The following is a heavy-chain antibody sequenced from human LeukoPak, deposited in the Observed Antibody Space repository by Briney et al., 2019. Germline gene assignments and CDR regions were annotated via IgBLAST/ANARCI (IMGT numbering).Heavy chain of an antibody. CDR1: GFTASSHA. CDR3: AKKLLGMGARSDAFDV. Sequence: PGGSLRPSCAASGFTASSHAMSWVRQAPGKGPEWVSVMNHGGDKTYYADSVKGRFTISRDTSENTLYLYMNSLRVDDTAVYYCAKKLLGMGARSDAFDVWGQGTMVTVSS. CDR2: MNHGGDKT. J-gene: IGHJ3*01. D-gene: IGHD1-26*01. V-gene: IGHV3-23*01.